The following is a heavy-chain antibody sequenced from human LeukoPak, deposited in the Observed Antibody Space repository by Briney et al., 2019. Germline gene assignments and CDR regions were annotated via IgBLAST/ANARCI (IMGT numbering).Heavy chain of an antibody. CDR1: GFTFSSYW. J-gene: IGHJ4*02. D-gene: IGHD3-22*01. Sequence: GGSLRLSCAASGFTFSSYWMHWVRQAPGKGLVWVSRINSDGSSTSYADSVKGRFTISRDNAKNTLYLQMNSPRAEDTAVYYCARDHAHYYDSSGYYRLPDYWGQGTLVTVSS. V-gene: IGHV3-74*01. CDR2: INSDGSST. CDR3: ARDHAHYYDSSGYYRLPDY.